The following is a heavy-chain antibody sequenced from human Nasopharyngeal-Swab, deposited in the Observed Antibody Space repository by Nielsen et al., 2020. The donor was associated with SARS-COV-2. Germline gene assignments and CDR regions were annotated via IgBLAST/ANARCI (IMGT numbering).Heavy chain of an antibody. Sequence: ASVKASCKASGYIFTSYGISWARPAPGQGLEWMGRISAYNGRTYYAQKFQGRVTMTTDTSTSTAYMDLRSLRSDDTAVYYCARDPLGPDYWGQGTLVTVSS. V-gene: IGHV1-18*01. CDR2: ISAYNGRT. J-gene: IGHJ4*02. CDR1: GYIFTSYG. CDR3: ARDPLGPDY.